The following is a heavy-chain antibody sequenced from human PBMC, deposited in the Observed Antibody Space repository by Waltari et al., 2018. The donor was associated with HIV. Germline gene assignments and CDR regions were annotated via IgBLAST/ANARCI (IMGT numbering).Heavy chain of an antibody. J-gene: IGHJ5*02. CDR1: GYPFSAFF. Sequence: QMQLVQSGAGMRKPGASLKVSCKASGYPFSAFFIHWVRQAPGRGLESMGWINPNTGDANYAQRFKGRVTMTRNTSISTAYMEVSRLTSDDTGLYFCAREESWNFGKVTWFDPWGQGTLVTVSS. CDR2: INPNTGDA. V-gene: IGHV1-2*02. D-gene: IGHD1-7*01. CDR3: AREESWNFGKVTWFDP.